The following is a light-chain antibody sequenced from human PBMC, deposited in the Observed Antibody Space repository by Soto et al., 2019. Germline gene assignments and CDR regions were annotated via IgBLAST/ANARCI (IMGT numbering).Light chain of an antibody. J-gene: IGKJ4*01. V-gene: IGKV1-5*03. CDR1: QSVSRW. CDR2: KAS. CDR3: QQYNGDST. Sequence: DIQMTQSPSTLSASVGDRVTITCRASQSVSRWLDWYQQKPGKAPNLLIYKASNLQGGVPSRFSGSGSGTEITLTISRLQPDDFATYYCQQYNGDSTFGVGTKVEIK.